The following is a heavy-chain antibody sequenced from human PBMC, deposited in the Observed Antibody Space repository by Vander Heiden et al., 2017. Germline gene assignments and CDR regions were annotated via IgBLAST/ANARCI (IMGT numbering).Heavy chain of an antibody. V-gene: IGHV3-21*01. Sequence: EVQLVESGGGLVKPGGSLRLSCAASGFTFRSSSMNWVLQAPGKGLEWVSSISSSSSYIYYADSVKGRFTISRDNAKNSLYLQMNSLRAEDTAVYYCARDRGDFWSGYYYDGMDVWGQGTTVTVSS. CDR3: ARDRGDFWSGYYYDGMDV. J-gene: IGHJ6*02. D-gene: IGHD3-3*01. CDR2: ISSSSSYI. CDR1: GFTFRSSS.